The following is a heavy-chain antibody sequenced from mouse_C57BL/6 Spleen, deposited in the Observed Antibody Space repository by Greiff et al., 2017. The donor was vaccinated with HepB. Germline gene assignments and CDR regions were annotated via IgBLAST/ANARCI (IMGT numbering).Heavy chain of an antibody. V-gene: IGHV5-6*01. J-gene: IGHJ2*01. CDR3: ARDYYGSSHFDY. CDR2: ISSGGSYT. D-gene: IGHD1-1*01. CDR1: GFTFSSYG. Sequence: EVNVVESGGDLVKPGGSLKLSCAASGFTFSSYGMSWVRQTPDKRLEWVATISSGGSYTYYPDSVKGRFTISRDNAKNTLYLQMSSLKSEDTAMYYCARDYYGSSHFDYWGQGTTLTVSS.